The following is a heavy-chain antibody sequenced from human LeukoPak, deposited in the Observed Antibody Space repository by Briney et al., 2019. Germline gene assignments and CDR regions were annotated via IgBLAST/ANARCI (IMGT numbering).Heavy chain of an antibody. V-gene: IGHV1-8*01. J-gene: IGHJ4*02. CDR3: ARLTANTIFGVVIIRSFDY. D-gene: IGHD3-3*01. Sequence: ASVKVSCTASGYTFTSYDINWVRQATGQGLEWMGWMNPNSGNTGYAQKFQGRVTMTRNTSISTAYMELSSLRSEDTAVYYCARLTANTIFGVVIIRSFDYWGQGTLVTASS. CDR1: GYTFTSYD. CDR2: MNPNSGNT.